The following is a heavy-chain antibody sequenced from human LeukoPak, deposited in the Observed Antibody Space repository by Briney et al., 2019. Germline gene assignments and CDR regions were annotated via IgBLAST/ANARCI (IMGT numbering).Heavy chain of an antibody. J-gene: IGHJ6*02. CDR2: ISAYNGNT. CDR3: ARDLYCSSTSCDYCYYYYGMDV. Sequence: ASVKVSCTASGYTFTSYGISWVRQAPGQGLEWMGWISAYNGNTNYAQKLQGRVTMTTDTSTSTAYMELRSLRSDDTAVYYCARDLYCSSTSCDYCYYYYGMDVWGQGTTVTVSS. D-gene: IGHD2-2*01. V-gene: IGHV1-18*01. CDR1: GYTFTSYG.